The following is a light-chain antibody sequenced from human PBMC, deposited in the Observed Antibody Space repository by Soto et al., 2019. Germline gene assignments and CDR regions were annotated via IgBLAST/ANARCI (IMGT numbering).Light chain of an antibody. Sequence: DIQMTQSPSSLSASVGDTVTITCRASQGIIDYLAWYQQRPGKVPKLLIYAASTLQTGVPSRFSGSGAGTDFTLTISSLQPEDVETYYCKKYDTAPKTFGQGTRAEIK. CDR3: KKYDTAPKT. V-gene: IGKV1-27*01. CDR1: QGIIDY. J-gene: IGKJ1*01. CDR2: AAS.